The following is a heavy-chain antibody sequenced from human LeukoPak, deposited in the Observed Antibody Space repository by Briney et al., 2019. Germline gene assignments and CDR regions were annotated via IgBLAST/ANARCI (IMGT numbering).Heavy chain of an antibody. V-gene: IGHV1-69*13. Sequence: GASVKVSCKASGGTFSSYAISWVRQAPGQGLEWMGGIIPIFGTPNYAQKFQGRVTITADESTSTAYMELSSLRSEDTAVYYCARPYSSSSYYYGMDVWGQGTTVTVSS. CDR1: GGTFSSYA. J-gene: IGHJ6*02. D-gene: IGHD6-6*01. CDR2: IIPIFGTP. CDR3: ARPYSSSSYYYGMDV.